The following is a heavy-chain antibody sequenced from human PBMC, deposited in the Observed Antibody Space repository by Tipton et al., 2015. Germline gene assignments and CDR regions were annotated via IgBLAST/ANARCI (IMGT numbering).Heavy chain of an antibody. D-gene: IGHD3-16*02. V-gene: IGHV4-61*08. Sequence: GASLNSGGYYWSWIRQPPGKGLEWIGYIYYSGSTNYNPSLKSRVTISVDTSKNQFSLKLSSVTAADTAVYYCARDTMLRLGELSLSVGSPSWRRSYYYGMDVWGQGTTVTVSS. J-gene: IGHJ6*02. CDR2: IYYSGST. CDR1: GASLNSGGYY. CDR3: ARDTMLRLGELSLSVGSPSWRRSYYYGMDV.